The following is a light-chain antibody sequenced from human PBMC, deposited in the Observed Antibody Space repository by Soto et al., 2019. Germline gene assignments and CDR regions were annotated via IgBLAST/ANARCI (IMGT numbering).Light chain of an antibody. V-gene: IGKV1-39*01. CDR3: QQRYSTLYT. CDR2: AAS. J-gene: IGKJ2*01. Sequence: DIQMNQSPSSLSASVGARVTITCRASQSISSYLNWYQQKQGKAPNLLIYAASSLQSEVPSRFSGSGSRTDFTLTISSLQPEDFANYYYQQRYSTLYTFGQGTKLEIK. CDR1: QSISSY.